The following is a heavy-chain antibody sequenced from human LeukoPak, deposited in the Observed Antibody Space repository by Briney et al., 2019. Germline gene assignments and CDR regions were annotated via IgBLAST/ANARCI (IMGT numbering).Heavy chain of an antibody. V-gene: IGHV4-34*01. CDR2: INHSGST. CDR1: GGSISSYY. CDR3: ARGDRYYYDSSGWYYFDY. Sequence: KTSETLSLTCTVSGGSISSYYWSWIRQPPGKGLEWIGEINHSGSTNYNPSLKSRVTISVDTSKNQFSLKLSSVTAADTAVYYCARGDRYYYDSSGWYYFDYWGQGTLVTVSS. J-gene: IGHJ4*02. D-gene: IGHD3-22*01.